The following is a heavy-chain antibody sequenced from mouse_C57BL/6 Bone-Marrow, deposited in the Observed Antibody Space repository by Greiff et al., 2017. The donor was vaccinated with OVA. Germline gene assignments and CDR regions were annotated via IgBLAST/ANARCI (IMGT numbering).Heavy chain of an antibody. J-gene: IGHJ3*01. V-gene: IGHV1-64*01. D-gene: IGHD1-1*01. CDR3: ARKGLLLRLAWFAY. CDR1: GYTFTSYW. Sequence: VQLQQSGAELVKPGASVKLSCKASGYTFTSYWMHWVKQRPGQGLEWIGMIHPNSGSTNYNEKFKSKATLTVDKSSSTAYMQLSSLTSEDSAVYYCARKGLLLRLAWFAYWGQGTLVTVSA. CDR2: IHPNSGST.